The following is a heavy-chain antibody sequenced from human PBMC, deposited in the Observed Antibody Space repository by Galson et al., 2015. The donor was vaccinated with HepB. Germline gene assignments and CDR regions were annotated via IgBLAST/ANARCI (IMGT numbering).Heavy chain of an antibody. CDR1: GYTFTGYY. Sequence: SVKVSCKASGYTFTGYYMHWVRQAPGQGLEWMGWISVYNGNTNYTQRFQGRVTMTTDTSTKTAYMELRSLRSDDTAVYYCARARYSSSPPDYWGQGTLVTVSS. J-gene: IGHJ4*02. CDR2: ISVYNGNT. D-gene: IGHD6-6*01. V-gene: IGHV1-18*04. CDR3: ARARYSSSPPDY.